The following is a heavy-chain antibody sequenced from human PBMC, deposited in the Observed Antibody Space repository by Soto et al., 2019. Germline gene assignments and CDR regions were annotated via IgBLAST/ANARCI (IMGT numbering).Heavy chain of an antibody. D-gene: IGHD2-15*01. CDR3: VKQAHGLDGVAFDY. CDR1: CFTFSEST. Sequence: GGSLRLSCSASCFTFSESTIYWVRQVPGKGLEAISAVSTSGRSTYYADSVKDRFRISRDNSKNTIYLQMGSLRPEDTARYYCVKQAHGLDGVAFDYWGRGTQVTVSS. J-gene: IGHJ4*01. V-gene: IGHV3-64D*06. CDR2: VSTSGRST.